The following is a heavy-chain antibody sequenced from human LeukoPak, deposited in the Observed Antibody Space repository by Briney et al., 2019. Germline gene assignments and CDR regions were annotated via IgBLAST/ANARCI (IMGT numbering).Heavy chain of an antibody. D-gene: IGHD3-22*01. CDR2: ISSSSSTI. Sequence: PGGSLRLSCAASGFTFSSYRMNWVRQAPGKGLEWVSYISSSSSTIYYADSVKGRFTISRDNAKNSLYLQMNSLRAEDTAVYYCAREYYYDSSGPAPSYWGQGTLVTVSS. CDR3: AREYYYDSSGPAPSY. CDR1: GFTFSSYR. J-gene: IGHJ4*02. V-gene: IGHV3-48*01.